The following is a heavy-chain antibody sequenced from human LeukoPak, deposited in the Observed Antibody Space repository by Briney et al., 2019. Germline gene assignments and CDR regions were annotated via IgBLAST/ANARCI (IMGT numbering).Heavy chain of an antibody. Sequence: SETLSITCAVYGGSFSGYYWSWIRQPPGKGLEWIGEINHSGSTNYNPSLKSRVTISVDTSKNQFSLKLSSVTAADTAVYYCARGYEGLGYCSGGSCYIFDYWGQGTLVTVSS. V-gene: IGHV4-34*01. CDR1: GGSFSGYY. J-gene: IGHJ4*02. D-gene: IGHD2-15*01. CDR3: ARGYEGLGYCSGGSCYIFDY. CDR2: INHSGST.